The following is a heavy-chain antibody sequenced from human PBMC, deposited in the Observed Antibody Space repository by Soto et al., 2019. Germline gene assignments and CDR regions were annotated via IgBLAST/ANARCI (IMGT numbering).Heavy chain of an antibody. CDR3: ARRLYYDSSGFEGGGMDV. CDR2: IYYSGST. CDR1: GGSISSSSYY. J-gene: IGHJ6*02. V-gene: IGHV4-39*01. D-gene: IGHD3-22*01. Sequence: QLQLQESGPGLVKPSETLSLTCTVSGGSISSSSYYWGWIRQPPGKGLEWIGSIYYSGSTYYNPSLKSRVTISVDTSKNQFSLKLSSVTAADTAVYYCARRLYYDSSGFEGGGMDVWGQGTTVTASS.